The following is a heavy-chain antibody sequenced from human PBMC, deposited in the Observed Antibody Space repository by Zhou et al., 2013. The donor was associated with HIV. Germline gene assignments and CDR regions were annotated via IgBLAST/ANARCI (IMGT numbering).Heavy chain of an antibody. D-gene: IGHD6-6*01. V-gene: IGHV1-18*01. Sequence: QVHLMQSGAEVKKPGASVKVSCKASGYTFTSSGISWVRQAPGQGLEWMGWIGVDNDNTNYAQKLQGRVTMTTDTSTSTVYMELRSLRSDDTAVYYCARDRPYFDYWGQGTLVTVSS. CDR2: IGVDNDNT. J-gene: IGHJ4*02. CDR3: ARDRPYFDY. CDR1: GYTFTSSG.